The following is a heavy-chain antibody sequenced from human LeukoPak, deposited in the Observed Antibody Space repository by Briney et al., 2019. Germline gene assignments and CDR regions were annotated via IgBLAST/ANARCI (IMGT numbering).Heavy chain of an antibody. V-gene: IGHV5-51*01. CDR3: ARLGHTGSYSATGWFFDL. CDR2: IYPDDSDT. Sequence: PGESLKISCKGSGYSFTNYWIGWVRQMPGKGLEWMGIIYPDDSDTRDSPSVQGQTTISADKSISPAYLQWSSLKASDTAMYYCARLGHTGSYSATGWFFDLWGRGTLVTVSS. CDR1: GYSFTNYW. J-gene: IGHJ2*01. D-gene: IGHD1-26*01.